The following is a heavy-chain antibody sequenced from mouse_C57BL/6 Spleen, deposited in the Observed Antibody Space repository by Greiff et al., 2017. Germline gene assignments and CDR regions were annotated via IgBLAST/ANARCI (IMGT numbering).Heavy chain of an antibody. CDR1: GYTFTDYY. J-gene: IGHJ2*01. CDR3: AREGIYYYGSSYNVFDY. V-gene: IGHV1-26*01. D-gene: IGHD1-1*01. Sequence: EVQLQQSGPELVKPGASVKISCKASGYTFTDYYMNWVKQSHGKSLEWIGDINPNNGGTSYNQKFKGKATLTVDKSSSTAYMELRSLTSEDSAVYYCAREGIYYYGSSYNVFDYWGQGTTLTVSS. CDR2: INPNNGGT.